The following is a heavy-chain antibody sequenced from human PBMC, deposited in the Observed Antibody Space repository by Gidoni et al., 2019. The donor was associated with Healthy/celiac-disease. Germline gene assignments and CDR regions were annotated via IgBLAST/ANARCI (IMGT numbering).Heavy chain of an antibody. Sequence: TVSGGSISSSSYYWGWIRQPPGKGLEWIGGIYYSGSTYYNPSLKSRVTISVDTSKNQFSLKLSSVTAADTAVYYCARGVSSSSPDYWGQGTLVTVSS. CDR1: GGSISSSSYY. CDR3: ARGVSSSSPDY. D-gene: IGHD6-6*01. V-gene: IGHV4-39*01. J-gene: IGHJ4*02. CDR2: IYYSGST.